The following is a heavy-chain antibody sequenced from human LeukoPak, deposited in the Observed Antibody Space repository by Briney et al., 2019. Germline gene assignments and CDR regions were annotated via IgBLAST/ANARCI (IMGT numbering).Heavy chain of an antibody. CDR2: ISWNSGSI. J-gene: IGHJ4*02. CDR1: GFTFDYYA. CDR3: GKALRGQWLVPPDY. Sequence: GETLRLSCAASGFTFDYYAMHWVRQAPGKGLEWVSGISWNSGSIGYADSVKGRFTISRDNAKNSLYLQMNSLRAEDMALYYCGKALRGQWLVPPDYWGQGTLVTVSS. D-gene: IGHD6-19*01. V-gene: IGHV3-9*03.